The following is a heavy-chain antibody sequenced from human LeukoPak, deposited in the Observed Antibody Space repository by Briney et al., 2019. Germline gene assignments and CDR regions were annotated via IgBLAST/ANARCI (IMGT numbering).Heavy chain of an antibody. V-gene: IGHV3-21*01. CDR3: ANPGYSSGLNPA. CDR2: ISSSSSYI. Sequence: PGGSLRLSCAASGFTFSSYSMNWVRQAPGKGLEWVSSISSSSSYIYYADSVKGRFTISRDNAKNSLYLQMNSLRAEDTAVYYCANPGYSSGLNPAWGQGTLVTVSS. J-gene: IGHJ4*02. D-gene: IGHD6-19*01. CDR1: GFTFSSYS.